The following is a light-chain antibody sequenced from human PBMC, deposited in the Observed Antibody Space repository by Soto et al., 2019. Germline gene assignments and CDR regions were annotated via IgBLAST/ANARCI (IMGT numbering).Light chain of an antibody. CDR3: QKYGSSRT. J-gene: IGKJ1*01. CDR2: GAS. CDR1: QSASSNY. V-gene: IGKV3-20*01. Sequence: EIVLTQSPGTLSLSPGERATLSCRASQSASSNYLAWYQQKPGQAPRLLIYGASTRATGIPARFSGSGSGTDFTLTISRLEPEDSAVYYCQKYGSSRTFGQGTKVEIK.